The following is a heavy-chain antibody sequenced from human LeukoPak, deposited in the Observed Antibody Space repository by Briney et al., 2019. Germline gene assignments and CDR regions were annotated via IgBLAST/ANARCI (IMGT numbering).Heavy chain of an antibody. CDR3: ARLTYCSSSSCRSFDY. V-gene: IGHV1-2*02. J-gene: IGHJ4*02. Sequence: ASVKVSCKASGYPFTGYYLHWVRQAPGQGLEWMGWINPNSGFTNYAQKLQGRVTMTRDTSISTAYMELSRLRSDDTAVYYCARLTYCSSSSCRSFDYWGQGTLVTVSS. D-gene: IGHD2-2*01. CDR1: GYPFTGYY. CDR2: INPNSGFT.